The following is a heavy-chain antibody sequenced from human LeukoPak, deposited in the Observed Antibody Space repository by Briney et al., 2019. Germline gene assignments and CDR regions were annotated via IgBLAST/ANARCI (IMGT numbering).Heavy chain of an antibody. CDR3: ARRSPVNWGIDY. V-gene: IGHV3-48*04. Sequence: GGSLRLSCAAPGFTLSRYSVNWVRQAPGKGLEWVSYISSSSSMKYYADSVKGRFAISRDNAKNSLYLQMNSLRAEDTAVYYCARRSPVNWGIDYWGQGTLVTVSS. D-gene: IGHD7-27*01. CDR2: ISSSSSMK. CDR1: GFTLSRYS. J-gene: IGHJ4*02.